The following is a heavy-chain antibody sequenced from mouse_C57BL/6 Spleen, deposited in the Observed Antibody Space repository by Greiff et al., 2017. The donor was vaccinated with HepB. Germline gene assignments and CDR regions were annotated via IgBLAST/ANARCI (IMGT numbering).Heavy chain of an antibody. Sequence: EVQLQQSGPELVKPGASVKISCKASGYTFTDYYMNWVKQSHGKSLEWIGDINPNNGGTSYNQKFKGKATLTVDKSSSTAYMELRSLTSEDSAVYYCARALRSLYDGYSDYWGQGTTLTVSS. J-gene: IGHJ2*01. CDR2: INPNNGGT. CDR1: GYTFTDYY. V-gene: IGHV1-26*01. D-gene: IGHD2-3*01. CDR3: ARALRSLYDGYSDY.